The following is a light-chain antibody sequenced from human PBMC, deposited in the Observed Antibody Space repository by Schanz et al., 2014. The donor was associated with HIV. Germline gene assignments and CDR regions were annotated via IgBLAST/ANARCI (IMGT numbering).Light chain of an antibody. V-gene: IGLV2-14*02. CDR3: QSYDSSLSWV. J-gene: IGLJ3*02. Sequence: QSALTQPASVSGSPGQSITISCTGPSSDVGSYNLVSWYQQHPGKAPKLMIYEGSKRPSGVSNRVSGSKSGNTASLTISGLQAEDEADYYCQSYDSSLSWVFGGGTKLTVL. CDR1: SSDVGSYNL. CDR2: EGS.